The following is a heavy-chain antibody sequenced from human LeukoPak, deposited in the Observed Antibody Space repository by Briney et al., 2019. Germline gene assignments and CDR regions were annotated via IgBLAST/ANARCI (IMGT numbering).Heavy chain of an antibody. Sequence: PGGSLRLSCAASAFTFSSYWMTWVRQAPGKGLERVANIKEDGSEKYYVDSVKGRFTTSRDNAKNSLYLQMNSLRAEDTAVYYCARGGYSSSWYISRDYWGQGTLVTVSS. CDR2: IKEDGSEK. CDR3: ARGGYSSSWYISRDY. CDR1: AFTFSSYW. V-gene: IGHV3-7*01. D-gene: IGHD6-13*01. J-gene: IGHJ4*02.